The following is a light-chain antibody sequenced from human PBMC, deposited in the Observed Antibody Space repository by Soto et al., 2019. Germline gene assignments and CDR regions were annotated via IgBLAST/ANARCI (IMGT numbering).Light chain of an antibody. V-gene: IGLV1-40*01. CDR3: QSSDSSLSIYYV. CDR2: GNS. Sequence: QSVLAQPPSVSGAPGQRVTISCTGSSSNIGAGYDVHWYQQLPRTAPKLLIYGNSNRPSGVPDRFSGSKSGTSASLAITGLQAEDEADYYCQSSDSSLSIYYVFGTGTKVTVL. CDR1: SSNIGAGYD. J-gene: IGLJ1*01.